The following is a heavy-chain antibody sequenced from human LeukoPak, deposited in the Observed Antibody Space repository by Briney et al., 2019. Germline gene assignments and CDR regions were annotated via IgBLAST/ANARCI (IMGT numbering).Heavy chain of an antibody. Sequence: SETLSLTCAVSGYSISSDYYWGWIRQPPGKGLEWIGSIYHSGSTYYNPSLKSRVTISVDTSKNQFSLKLSSVTAADTAVYYCARGLNYYDSSGYYTDYWGQGTLVTVSS. CDR3: ARGLNYYDSSGYYTDY. CDR1: GYSISSDYY. V-gene: IGHV4-38-2*01. D-gene: IGHD3-22*01. CDR2: IYHSGST. J-gene: IGHJ4*02.